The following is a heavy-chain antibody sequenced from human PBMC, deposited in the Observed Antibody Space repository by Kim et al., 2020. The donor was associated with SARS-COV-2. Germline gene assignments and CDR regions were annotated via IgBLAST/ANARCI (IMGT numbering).Heavy chain of an antibody. J-gene: IGHJ4*02. V-gene: IGHV6-1*01. Sequence: AVSVKSRITINPDPSKNQFSLQLNSWTPEDTAVYYCARDIWFGEFLFFDYWGQGTLVTVSS. D-gene: IGHD3-10*01. CDR3: ARDIWFGEFLFFDY.